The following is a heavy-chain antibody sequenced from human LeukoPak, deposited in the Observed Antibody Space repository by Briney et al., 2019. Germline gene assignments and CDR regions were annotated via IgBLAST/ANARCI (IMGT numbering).Heavy chain of an antibody. J-gene: IGHJ4*02. V-gene: IGHV4-34*01. D-gene: IGHD2-2*02. CDR2: INHSGST. CDR1: GGSFSGCY. Sequence: SETLSLTCAVYGGSFSGCYWSWIRQPPGKGLEWIGEINHSGSTNYNPSLKSRVTISVDTSKNQFSLKLSSVTAADTAVYYCARVGVVVPAAIAYWGQGTLVTVSS. CDR3: ARVGVVVPAAIAY.